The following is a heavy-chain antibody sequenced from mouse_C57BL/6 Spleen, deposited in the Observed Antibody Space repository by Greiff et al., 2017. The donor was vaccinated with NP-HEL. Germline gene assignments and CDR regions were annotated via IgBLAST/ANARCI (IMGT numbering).Heavy chain of an antibody. D-gene: IGHD1-1*01. J-gene: IGHJ3*01. Sequence: QVQLQQSGPELVKPGASVKISCKASGYAFSSSWMNWVKQRPGKGLGWIGRIYPGDGDTNYNGKFKGKATLTADKSSSTAYMQLSSLTSEDSAVYFCASEGTTVVATEGPFAYWGQGTLVTVSA. CDR1: GYAFSSSW. CDR2: IYPGDGDT. CDR3: ASEGTTVVATEGPFAY. V-gene: IGHV1-82*01.